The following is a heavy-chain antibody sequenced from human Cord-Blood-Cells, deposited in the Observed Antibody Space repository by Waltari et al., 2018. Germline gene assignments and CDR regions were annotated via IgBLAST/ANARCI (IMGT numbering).Heavy chain of an antibody. J-gene: IGHJ3*02. V-gene: IGHV1-69*01. CDR1: GGTFSSDT. Sequence: QVQLVQSGAEVKKPGSPVKVSCQAPGGTFSSDTISWVRQAPGQGLEWRGGITPIFVTANYAQKFQGRVTITADESTSTAYMELSSLRSEDTAVYYCARPGDWNAFDIWGQGTMVTVSS. CDR3: ARPGDWNAFDI. D-gene: IGHD7-27*01. CDR2: ITPIFVTA.